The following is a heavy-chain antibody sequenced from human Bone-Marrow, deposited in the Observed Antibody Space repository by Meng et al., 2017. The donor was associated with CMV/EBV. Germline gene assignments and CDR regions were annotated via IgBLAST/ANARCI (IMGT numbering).Heavy chain of an antibody. CDR2: TYYRSRWYN. CDR1: GDSVSGNSAI. Sequence: IYGDSVSGNSAIWHWLRQSPSRGLEWLGRTYYRSRWYNDYAVSVKSRIIITPDTSKNHFSLQLNSVTPEDTAIYYCTRSDGRNHFDYWGLGSLVTVSS. J-gene: IGHJ4*02. V-gene: IGHV6-1*01. D-gene: IGHD1-26*01. CDR3: TRSDGRNHFDY.